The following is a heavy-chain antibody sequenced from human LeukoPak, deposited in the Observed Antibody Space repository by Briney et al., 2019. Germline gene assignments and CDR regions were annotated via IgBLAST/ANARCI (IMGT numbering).Heavy chain of an antibody. D-gene: IGHD3-3*01. V-gene: IGHV1-3*01. Sequence: PGASVKVSCKASGYTFTSYAMHWVRQAPGQRLEWMGWINAGNGNTKYSQKFQGRVTITRDTSASTAYMELSSLRSEDTAVYYCARDSPQDYDFWSGYPSHYYYGMDVWGQGTTVTVSS. CDR3: ARDSPQDYDFWSGYPSHYYYGMDV. CDR2: INAGNGNT. J-gene: IGHJ6*02. CDR1: GYTFTSYA.